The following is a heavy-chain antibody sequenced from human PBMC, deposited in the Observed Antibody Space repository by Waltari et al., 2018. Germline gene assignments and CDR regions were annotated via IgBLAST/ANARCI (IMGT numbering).Heavy chain of an antibody. J-gene: IGHJ5*02. D-gene: IGHD3-9*01. V-gene: IGHV3-48*02. CDR2: YSLCNRSI. Sequence: EVQLVESGGGLIQPGGSRRLSCEASGFSSSSHDMNWVRQAPGKGRGLSAYYSLCNRSIHYAGSVKGRFTVSRDNAKNSLYLQMNSLRDEDTAVYYCARDGNYNILTGYYNVRWFDPWGQGTLVTVSS. CDR1: GFSSSSHD. CDR3: ARDGNYNILTGYYNVRWFDP.